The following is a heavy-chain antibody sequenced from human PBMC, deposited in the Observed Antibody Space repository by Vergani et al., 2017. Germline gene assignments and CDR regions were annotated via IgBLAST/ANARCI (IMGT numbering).Heavy chain of an antibody. V-gene: IGHV3-30*04. CDR3: RGEMDV. Sequence: QVNLVGSGGGVVQPGRSLRLSCATYGFIFQNYTMHWVRQAPGKGLEWVALISNEGRHTYYADSVRGRFSISRDNSKNTLYLQMNSLRTEDTANYYCRGEMDVWGKGTTVTVSS. CDR2: ISNEGRHT. CDR1: GFIFQNYT. J-gene: IGHJ6*04.